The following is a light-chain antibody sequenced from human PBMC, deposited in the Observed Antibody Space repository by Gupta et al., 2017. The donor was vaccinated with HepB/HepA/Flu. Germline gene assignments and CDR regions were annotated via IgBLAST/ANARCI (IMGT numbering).Light chain of an antibody. CDR2: AAS. V-gene: IGKV1-39*01. Sequence: IQMTQSPSSLSSSVGDRVTITCRASQSISRYLDWYQQKPGKAPKLLIYAASSVQSGVPSRFSGSGSGTDFTLTISRRQPEDFADYYCQQRNSTPGTFGQGTKVEIK. J-gene: IGKJ1*01. CDR3: QQRNSTPGT. CDR1: QSISRY.